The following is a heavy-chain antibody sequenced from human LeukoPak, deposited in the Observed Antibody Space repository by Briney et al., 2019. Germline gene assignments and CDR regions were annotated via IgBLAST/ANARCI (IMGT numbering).Heavy chain of an antibody. CDR2: INHSGST. V-gene: IGHV4-34*01. Sequence: SETLSLTCAVYGGSFSGYYWSWIRQPPGKGLEWIGEINHSGSTSYNPSLKSRVTISVDTSKNQFSLKLSSVTAADTAVYYCARGQYSSSWNNWFDPWGQGTLVTVSS. CDR1: GGSFSGYY. J-gene: IGHJ5*02. CDR3: ARGQYSSSWNNWFDP. D-gene: IGHD6-13*01.